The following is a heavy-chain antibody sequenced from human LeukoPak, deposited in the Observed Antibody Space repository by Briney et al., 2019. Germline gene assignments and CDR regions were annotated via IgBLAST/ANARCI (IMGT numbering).Heavy chain of an antibody. CDR3: ARGWSLADLYFDY. V-gene: IGHV4-4*02. CDR1: GGSISSSNW. Sequence: SGTLSLTCAVSGGSISSSNWWSWVRQPPGKGLEWIGEIYHRGSTNYNPSLKSRVTISVDRSKNQFSLKLSSVTAADTAVYYCARGWSLADLYFDYWGQGTLVTVSS. J-gene: IGHJ4*02. D-gene: IGHD2-15*01. CDR2: IYHRGST.